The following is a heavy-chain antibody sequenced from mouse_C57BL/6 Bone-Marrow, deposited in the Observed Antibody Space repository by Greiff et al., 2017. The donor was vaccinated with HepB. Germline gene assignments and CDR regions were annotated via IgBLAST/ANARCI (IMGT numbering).Heavy chain of an antibody. CDR2: ISYDGSN. V-gene: IGHV3-6*01. J-gene: IGHJ2*01. D-gene: IGHD4-1*01. CDR3: EREEGQTGTDFDY. CDR1: GYSITSGYY. Sequence: ESGPGLVKPSQSLSLTCSVTGYSITSGYYWNWIRQFPGNKLEWMGYISYDGSNNYNPSLKNRITITRDTSKNQFFLKLNSVTTEDTATYDCEREEGQTGTDFDYWGQGTTLTVSS.